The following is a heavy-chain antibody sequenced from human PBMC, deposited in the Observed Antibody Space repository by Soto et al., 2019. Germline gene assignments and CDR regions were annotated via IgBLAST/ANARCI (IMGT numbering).Heavy chain of an antibody. V-gene: IGHV1-18*01. CDR2: ISAYNANA. D-gene: IGHD2-15*01. Sequence: ASVKVSCKASGYTFRNFGISWVRQAPGQGLEWMGWISAYNANANYAQKFQGRLTMTADTSTSTAYMELRSLRSDDTAVYYCARENSFFDYWGQGTLVTVSS. J-gene: IGHJ4*02. CDR1: GYTFRNFG. CDR3: ARENSFFDY.